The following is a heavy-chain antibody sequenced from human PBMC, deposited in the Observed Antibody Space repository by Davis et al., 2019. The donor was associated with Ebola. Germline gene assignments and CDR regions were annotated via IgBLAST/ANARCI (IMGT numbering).Heavy chain of an antibody. D-gene: IGHD3-3*01. CDR1: GFTFSSYS. J-gene: IGHJ5*02. CDR3: ARDRTIFGVVTSNWFDP. V-gene: IGHV3-48*02. Sequence: GESLKISCAASGFTFSSYSMNWVRQAPGKGLEWVSYISSSSSTIYYADSVKGRFTISRDNAKNSLYLQMNSLRDEDTAVYYCARDRTIFGVVTSNWFDPWGQGTLVTVSS. CDR2: ISSSSSTI.